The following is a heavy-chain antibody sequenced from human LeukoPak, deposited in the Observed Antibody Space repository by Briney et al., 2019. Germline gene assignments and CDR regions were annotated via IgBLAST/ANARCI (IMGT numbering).Heavy chain of an antibody. J-gene: IGHJ4*02. D-gene: IGHD6-13*01. Sequence: SETLSLTCAVYGGSFSGYYWSWIRQPPGKGLEWIGEINHSGSTNYNPSLKSRVTISVDTSKNQFSLKLSSVTAADTAVYYCARVRYSSSWYSRGPFDYWGQGTLVTVSS. CDR2: INHSGST. CDR1: GGSFSGYY. CDR3: ARVRYSSSWYSRGPFDY. V-gene: IGHV4-34*01.